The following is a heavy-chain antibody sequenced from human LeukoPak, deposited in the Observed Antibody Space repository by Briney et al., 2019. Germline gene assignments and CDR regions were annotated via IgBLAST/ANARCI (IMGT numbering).Heavy chain of an antibody. Sequence: SVKVSCKASGGTFSSYAISWVRQAPGQGLEWMGGIIPIFGTANYAQKLQGRVTMTTDTSTSTAYMELRSLRSDDTAVYYCARVQLNVLLWFGELFGWFDPWGQGTLVTVSS. D-gene: IGHD3-10*01. CDR2: IIPIFGTA. CDR3: ARVQLNVLLWFGELFGWFDP. CDR1: GGTFSSYA. J-gene: IGHJ5*02. V-gene: IGHV1-69*05.